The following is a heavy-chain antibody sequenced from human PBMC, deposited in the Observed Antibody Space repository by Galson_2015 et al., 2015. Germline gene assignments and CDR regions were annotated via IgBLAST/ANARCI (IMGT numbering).Heavy chain of an antibody. D-gene: IGHD6-19*01. J-gene: IGHJ6*02. CDR2: ISSSSYI. CDR1: GFTFSSYS. V-gene: IGHV3-21*01. CDR3: ALIAVAGDYYYYGMDV. Sequence: SLRLSCAASGFTFSSYSMNWVRQAPGKGLEWVSSISSSSYIYYADSVKGRFTISRDNAKNSLYLQMNSLRAEDTAVYYCALIAVAGDYYYYGMDVWGQGTTVTVSS.